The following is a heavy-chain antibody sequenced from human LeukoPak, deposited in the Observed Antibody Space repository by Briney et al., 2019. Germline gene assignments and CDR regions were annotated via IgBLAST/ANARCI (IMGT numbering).Heavy chain of an antibody. Sequence: PGGSLRLSCVASGFSFSSYEMNWVRQAPGKGLEWVLFISTSGSTIYYADSVKGRFTISRDNAKNSLWLQMNSLRAEDTAVYYCARDGEYTGNDLDYWGQGTLVTVSS. V-gene: IGHV3-48*03. CDR1: GFSFSSYE. CDR3: ARDGEYTGNDLDY. D-gene: IGHD3-10*01. CDR2: ISTSGSTI. J-gene: IGHJ4*02.